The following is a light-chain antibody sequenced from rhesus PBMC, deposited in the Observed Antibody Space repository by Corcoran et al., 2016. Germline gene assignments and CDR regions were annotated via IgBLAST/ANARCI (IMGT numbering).Light chain of an antibody. V-gene: IGKV1-69*01. CDR2: WAS. CDR1: PGISTW. CDR3: QQHDDSPWT. J-gene: IGKJ1*01. Sequence: DIQMTQSPSYLSASVGDRVTITCRASPGISTWLAWYQQKPGKAPKLLISWASNLETGVPSRFSGSGAGTDFTLSISSLQAEDIATYYCQQHDDSPWTFGQGTKVEIK.